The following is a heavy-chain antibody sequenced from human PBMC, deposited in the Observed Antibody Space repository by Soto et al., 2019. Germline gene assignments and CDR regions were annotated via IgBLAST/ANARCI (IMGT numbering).Heavy chain of an antibody. V-gene: IGHV1-69*01. CDR2: IIPIFGTA. J-gene: IGHJ4*02. D-gene: IGHD4-4*01. CDR3: ARDGRSNSGAIDF. Sequence: QVQLVQSGAEVKKPGSSVKVSCKASGGTFSSYSINWVRQAPGQGLEWMGEIIPIFGTANYAQKFQGRVTILTDESTRTAYMQLSRLTSEDTAGYWCARDGRSNSGAIDFWGQGTLVTVSS. CDR1: GGTFSSYS.